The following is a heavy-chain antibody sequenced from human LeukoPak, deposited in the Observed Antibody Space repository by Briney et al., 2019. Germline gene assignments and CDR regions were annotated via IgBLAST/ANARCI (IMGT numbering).Heavy chain of an antibody. CDR2: MFYNGAT. D-gene: IGHD6-19*01. V-gene: IGHV4-39*07. CDR3: AREARFALPVVGSGDY. Sequence: AETLSLTCSVSGGSIRSSDYYGGWIRQPPGKGLEWVGTMFYNGATKANPSLSSRVTMSIDTSKNQFSLKLRSVTAADTAVYYCAREARFALPVVGSGDYWGQGTLVTVSS. J-gene: IGHJ4*02. CDR1: GGSIRSSDYY.